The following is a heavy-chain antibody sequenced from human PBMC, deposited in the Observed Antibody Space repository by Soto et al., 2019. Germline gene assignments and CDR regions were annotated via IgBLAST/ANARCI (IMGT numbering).Heavy chain of an antibody. D-gene: IGHD3-10*01. CDR3: GSCCYGSRSHDPRYYYYGPDV. CDR2: ISSHNGNT. Sequence: QVQLVQSGAEVKKPGASVKVSCQASGYTFTSYGISWVRQAPGQGLEWMGWISSHNGNTNYAPKLQGRVTMTADTASRTACRALRCRRSDDAAMHYSGSCCYGSRSHDPRYYYYGPDVWGEGTTVTVPS. J-gene: IGHJ6*04. CDR1: GYTFTSYG. V-gene: IGHV1-18*01.